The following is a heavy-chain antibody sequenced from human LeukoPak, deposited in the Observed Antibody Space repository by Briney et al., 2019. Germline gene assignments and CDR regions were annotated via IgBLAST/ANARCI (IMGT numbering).Heavy chain of an antibody. CDR3: ARDLGYYDSSGYSYFDY. CDR2: IIISGIYI. Sequence: GGSLRLSCAASGFTFSGYSMNCVRQAPGKGLEWVSSIIISGIYIYYTDSVKGRFTISRDNAKNSLYLQMNSLRAEDTAVYYCARDLGYYDSSGYSYFDYGGQGALVTVS. J-gene: IGHJ4*02. D-gene: IGHD3-22*01. V-gene: IGHV3-21*01. CDR1: GFTFSGYS.